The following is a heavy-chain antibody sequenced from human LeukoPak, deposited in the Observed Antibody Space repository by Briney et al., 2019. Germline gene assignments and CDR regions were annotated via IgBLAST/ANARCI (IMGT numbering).Heavy chain of an antibody. CDR2: INHSGST. CDR1: GGSFSGYY. J-gene: IGHJ4*02. D-gene: IGHD6-19*01. V-gene: IGHV4-34*01. CDR3: ARYKYSSGWYRFDY. Sequence: PSETLSLTCAVYGGSFSGYYWSWIRQPPGKGLEWIGEINHSGSTNYNPSLKSRVTISVDTSKNQFSLKLSSVTAADTAVYYCARYKYSSGWYRFDYWGQGTLVTVSS.